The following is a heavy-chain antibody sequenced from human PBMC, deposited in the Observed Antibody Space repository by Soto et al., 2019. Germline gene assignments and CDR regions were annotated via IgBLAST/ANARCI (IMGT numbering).Heavy chain of an antibody. Sequence: TLSLPFTVSGGSISSGDYYWSFIRQPPGKGLEWIGCIYYSGSTYYNPSLKSRVTISVDTSKNQFSLKLSYVTAADTAVYYCARYPGLKPRFDYWGQGTLVTSPQ. CDR1: GGSISSGDYY. CDR2: IYYSGST. V-gene: IGHV4-30-4*01. CDR3: ARYPGLKPRFDY. D-gene: IGHD6-19*01. J-gene: IGHJ4*02.